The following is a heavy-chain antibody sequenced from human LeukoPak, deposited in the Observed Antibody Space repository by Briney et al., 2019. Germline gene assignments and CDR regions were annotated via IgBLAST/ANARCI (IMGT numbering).Heavy chain of an antibody. J-gene: IGHJ6*04. D-gene: IGHD2-2*01. CDR1: GFTFSSYW. CDR3: ARRVMYSSTSWGDV. Sequence: GGSLRLSCAASGFTFSSYWMSWVRQAPGKGLEWVANIKQDGSEKYYVDSVKGRFTISRDNAKNSLYLQMNSLRAEDTAVYYCARRVMYSSTSWGDVWGKGTTVTVSP. CDR2: IKQDGSEK. V-gene: IGHV3-7*01.